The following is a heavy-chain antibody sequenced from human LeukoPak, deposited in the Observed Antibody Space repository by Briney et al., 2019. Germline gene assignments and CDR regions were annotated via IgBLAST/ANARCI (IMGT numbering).Heavy chain of an antibody. Sequence: GGSLRLSCAASGFTFSNYWMHWVRQAPGKGLVWVSRINSDGSSTNYADSVKGRFTISRDNAKNTLYLQMNSLRAEDTAVYYCAELGITMIGGVWGKGTTVTISS. CDR1: GFTFSNYW. D-gene: IGHD3-10*02. CDR2: INSDGSST. J-gene: IGHJ6*04. V-gene: IGHV3-74*01. CDR3: AELGITMIGGV.